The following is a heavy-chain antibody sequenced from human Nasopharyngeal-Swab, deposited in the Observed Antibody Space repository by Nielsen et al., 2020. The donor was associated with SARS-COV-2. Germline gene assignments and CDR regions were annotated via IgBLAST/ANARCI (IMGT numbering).Heavy chain of an antibody. CDR2: IYYSGST. V-gene: IGHV4-39*01. D-gene: IGHD6-19*01. Sequence: SETLSLTCTVSGGSISSSSYYWGWIRQPPGKGPEWIGSIYYSGSTYYNPSLKSRVTISVDTSKNQFSLKLSSVTAADTAVYYCACLEGITVAGTLIDYWGQGTLVTVSS. CDR1: GGSISSSSYY. J-gene: IGHJ4*02. CDR3: ACLEGITVAGTLIDY.